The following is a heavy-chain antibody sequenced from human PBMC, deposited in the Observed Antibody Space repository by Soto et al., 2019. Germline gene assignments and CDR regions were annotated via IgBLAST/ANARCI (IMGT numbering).Heavy chain of an antibody. J-gene: IGHJ5*02. CDR3: ANKFFSGSGSYRGWFDP. CDR2: ISGSGDST. Sequence: EVQLLESGGGLVQPGGSLRLSCAASGFTFSSYAMNWVRQAPGKGLEWGSIISGSGDSTYYADSVKGRFTISRDNTKNPLYLQMNSLRAEDTAVYDCANKFFSGSGSYRGWFDPWGQGTLVTVSS. CDR1: GFTFSSYA. D-gene: IGHD3-10*01. V-gene: IGHV3-23*01.